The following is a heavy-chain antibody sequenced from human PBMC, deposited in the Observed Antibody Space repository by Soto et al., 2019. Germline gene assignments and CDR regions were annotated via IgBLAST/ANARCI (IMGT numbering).Heavy chain of an antibody. Sequence: GGSLRLSCAASGFTFSNFGMHWVRQAPGKGLEWVAVISYDGSNKYYTDSVKGRFTISRDDSKNTLSLQMNSLRTEDTAVYYCARARLGVVIMNMGVWGQGTAVTVSS. J-gene: IGHJ6*02. CDR1: GFTFSNFG. D-gene: IGHD3-3*01. CDR3: ARARLGVVIMNMGV. CDR2: ISYDGSNK. V-gene: IGHV3-30*03.